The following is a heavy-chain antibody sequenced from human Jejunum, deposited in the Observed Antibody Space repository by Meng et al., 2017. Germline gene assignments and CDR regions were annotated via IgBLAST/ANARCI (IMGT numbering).Heavy chain of an antibody. CDR1: GASISSDY. Sequence: SETLSLTCTVSGASISSDYWSWIRQPPGKGLEWIGYIHYSENARYNPSLKSRVTTSVDTSKNQFSLQLSSVTAADTAVYYCARDNWEKKSQNWYFYGMEVWGQGTTVTVSS. CDR3: ARDNWEKKSQNWYFYGMEV. J-gene: IGHJ6*02. D-gene: IGHD2/OR15-2a*01. V-gene: IGHV4-59*01. CDR2: IHYSENA.